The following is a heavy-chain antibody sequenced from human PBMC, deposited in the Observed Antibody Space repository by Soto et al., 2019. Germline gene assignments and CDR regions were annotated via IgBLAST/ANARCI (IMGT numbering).Heavy chain of an antibody. CDR2: ISSSSYTI. CDR3: ARAMSLSGGAYFDY. V-gene: IGHV3-48*02. D-gene: IGHD3-16*01. J-gene: IGHJ4*02. Sequence: EVQLVESGGGLVQPGGSLRLSCTASGFTCNTYNMNWVRQAPGKGLEWVSYISSSSYTISYADSIKGRFTISRDNAKKSLYLQMNSLRDEDTAVYYCARAMSLSGGAYFDYWGQGTLISVSS. CDR1: GFTCNTYN.